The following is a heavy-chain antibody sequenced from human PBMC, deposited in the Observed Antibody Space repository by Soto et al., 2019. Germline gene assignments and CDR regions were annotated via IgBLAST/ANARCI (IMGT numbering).Heavy chain of an antibody. CDR1: GGSISSYY. D-gene: IGHD3-10*01. V-gene: IGHV4-59*01. J-gene: IGHJ6*03. Sequence: QVQLQESGPGLVKPSETLSLTCTVSGGSISSYYWSWIRQPPGKGLEWIGYIYYSGGTNYDPSLKNRVTISVDTSKSQFSLKLGSVTAADTAVYYCARLTYYYGSSNFYYMDVWGKGTTVTVSS. CDR2: IYYSGGT. CDR3: ARLTYYYGSSNFYYMDV.